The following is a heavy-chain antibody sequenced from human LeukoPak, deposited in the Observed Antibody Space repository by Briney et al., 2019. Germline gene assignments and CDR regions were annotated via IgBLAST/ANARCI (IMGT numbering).Heavy chain of an antibody. CDR1: GGSISSGGYY. CDR2: IYYSGST. D-gene: IGHD3-10*01. V-gene: IGHV4-31*03. CDR3: ARNLMVRGVIIESDY. Sequence: SETLSLTCTVSGGSISSGGYYWSWIRQHPGKGLEWIGYIYYSGSTYYNPSLKSRVTISVDTSKNQFSLKLSSVTAADTAVYYCARNLMVRGVIIESDYWGQGTLVTVSS. J-gene: IGHJ4*02.